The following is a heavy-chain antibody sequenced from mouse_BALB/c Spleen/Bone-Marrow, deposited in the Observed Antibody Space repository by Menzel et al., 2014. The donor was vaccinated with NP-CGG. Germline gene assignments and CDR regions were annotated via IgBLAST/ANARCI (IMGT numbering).Heavy chain of an antibody. CDR2: INTDSSTI. CDR1: GFDFSRYG. D-gene: IGHD1-1*01. Sequence: EVKRVESGGGLVQPGGSLKLSCASSGFDFSRYGMCWVRQAPGKGLEWVGAINTDSSTINYPPSLKDRFIISRDNAKNTQILQMRNVKTENSGRYYCARFKYDGNLVVWGAGTSVTVSS. V-gene: IGHV4-1*02. J-gene: IGHJ1*01. CDR3: ARFKYDGNLVV.